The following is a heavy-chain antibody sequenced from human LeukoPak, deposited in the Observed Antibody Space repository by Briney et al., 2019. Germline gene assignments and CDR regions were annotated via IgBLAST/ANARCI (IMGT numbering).Heavy chain of an antibody. J-gene: IGHJ4*02. CDR2: IYHSGRT. Sequence: SETLSLTCTVSGGSISSYYWSWIRQPPGKGLEWIGYIYHSGRTNYSPSLKSRVTISVDTSKNQFSLKLSSVTAAGTAAYYCARHAAFAEYQSHLTHFDYWGQGTLVTVSS. CDR3: ARHAAFAEYQSHLTHFDY. D-gene: IGHD2-2*01. CDR1: GGSISSYY. V-gene: IGHV4-59*08.